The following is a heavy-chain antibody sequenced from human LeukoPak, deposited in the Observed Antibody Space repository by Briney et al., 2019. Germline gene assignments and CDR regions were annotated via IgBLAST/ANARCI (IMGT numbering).Heavy chain of an antibody. CDR1: GGSISSSSYY. CDR3: ARHCSDRVPGIVHWFDP. Sequence: SETLSLTCTVSGGSISSSSYYWGWIRQPPGKGLEWIGSIYYSGSTYYNPSLKSRVTISVDTSKNQFSLKLSSVTAADTAVYYCARHCSDRVPGIVHWFDPWGQGTLVTVSS. V-gene: IGHV4-39*01. J-gene: IGHJ5*02. CDR2: IYYSGST. D-gene: IGHD1-26*01.